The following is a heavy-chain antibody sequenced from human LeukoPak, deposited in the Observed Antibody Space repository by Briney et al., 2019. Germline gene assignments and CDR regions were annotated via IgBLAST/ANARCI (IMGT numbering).Heavy chain of an antibody. Sequence: SETLSLTCTVSGGSISSYYWSWIRQPPGKGLEWIGYIYYSGSTNYNPSLKSRVTISVDTSKNQFSLELSSVTAADTAVYYCARAQGWNYYGSGSYYSYFDYWGQGTLVTVSS. V-gene: IGHV4-59*01. J-gene: IGHJ4*02. D-gene: IGHD3-10*01. CDR1: GGSISSYY. CDR3: ARAQGWNYYGSGSYYSYFDY. CDR2: IYYSGST.